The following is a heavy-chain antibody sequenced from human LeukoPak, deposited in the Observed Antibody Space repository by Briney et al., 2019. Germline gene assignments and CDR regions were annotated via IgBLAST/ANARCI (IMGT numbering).Heavy chain of an antibody. Sequence: GGSLRLSCAASGFTFSSYAMHWVRQAPGKGLEWVAVISYDGSNKYYADSVKGRFTISRDNSKNTLYLQMNSLRAEDTAVYYCARTSPPQWLGPYYFDYWGQGTLVTVSS. CDR2: ISYDGSNK. D-gene: IGHD6-19*01. V-gene: IGHV3-30-3*01. CDR1: GFTFSSYA. CDR3: ARTSPPQWLGPYYFDY. J-gene: IGHJ4*02.